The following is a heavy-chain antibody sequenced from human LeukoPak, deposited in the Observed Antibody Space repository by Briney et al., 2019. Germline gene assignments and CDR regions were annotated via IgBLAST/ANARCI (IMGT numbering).Heavy chain of an antibody. J-gene: IGHJ4*02. CDR2: INPDSDGT. V-gene: IGHV1-2*06. Sequence: ASVKVSCKASGYTFTGYYIHWVRQAPGQGLEWMGRINPDSDGTIYAQKFQGRVTMTRDTSISTAYMELSSLRSDDTAVYYCARVYVTVGERPGYWGQGTLVTVSS. D-gene: IGHD3-16*01. CDR1: GYTFTGYY. CDR3: ARVYVTVGERPGY.